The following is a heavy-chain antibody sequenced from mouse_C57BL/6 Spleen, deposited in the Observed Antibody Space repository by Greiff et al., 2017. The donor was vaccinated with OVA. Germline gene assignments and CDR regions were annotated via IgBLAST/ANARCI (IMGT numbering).Heavy chain of an antibody. V-gene: IGHV3-6*01. CDR2: ISYDGSN. D-gene: IGHD2-5*01. CDR1: GYSITSGYY. Sequence: EVQLQESGPGLVKPSQSLSLSCSVSGYSITSGYYCYWIRQFPGNKLEWMGYISYDGSNNYNPSLKNRTSITRDTSKNPFFLKLNSVTTEDTATYYCASGGGSYYSNYGLFDYWGQGTTLTVSS. CDR3: ASGGGSYYSNYGLFDY. J-gene: IGHJ2*01.